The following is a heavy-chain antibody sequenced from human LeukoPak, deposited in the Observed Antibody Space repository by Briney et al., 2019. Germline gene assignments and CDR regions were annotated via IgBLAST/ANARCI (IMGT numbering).Heavy chain of an antibody. D-gene: IGHD2-21*01. CDR2: ISGSGVYK. CDR1: GFTFSSFV. J-gene: IGHJ4*02. Sequence: GGSLRLSCAASGFTFSSFVMSWVRQAPGKGLEWVSSISGSGVYKYYTDSVRGRFTISRDNSKNTLYVQMNSLRAEDTAVYYCAKFLPTHIVVANYYFDYWGQGTLVTVSS. CDR3: AKFLPTHIVVANYYFDY. V-gene: IGHV3-23*01.